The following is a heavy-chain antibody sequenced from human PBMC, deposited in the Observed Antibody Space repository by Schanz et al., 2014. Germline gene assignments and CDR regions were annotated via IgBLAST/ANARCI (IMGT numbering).Heavy chain of an antibody. CDR2: INPNSGGT. CDR1: GYTFTGYY. V-gene: IGHV1-2*02. CDR3: ASPRFQYYGMDL. Sequence: QVQLLQSGAEVKKPGASVKVSCKASGYTFTGYYMHWVRQAPGQGLEWMGRINPNSGGTNHAQKFQGRVTMTTDTSIRTAYMEVSRLRSDDTAVYYCASPRFQYYGMDLWGQGTTVTVSS. J-gene: IGHJ6*02. D-gene: IGHD2-21*01.